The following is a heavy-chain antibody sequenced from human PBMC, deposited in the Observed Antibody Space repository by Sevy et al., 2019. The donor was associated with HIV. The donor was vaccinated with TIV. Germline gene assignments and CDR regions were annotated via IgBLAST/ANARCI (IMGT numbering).Heavy chain of an antibody. Sequence: SETLSLTCAVYGGSFSGYYWSWIRQPPGKGLEWIAEINHSGSTNYNPTLKSRVTISVDTSKNQFSLKLSSVTAADTAVYYCARGRTVTTGYYYYGMDVWGQGTTVTVSS. CDR2: INHSGST. CDR1: GGSFSGYY. J-gene: IGHJ6*02. CDR3: ARGRTVTTGYYYYGMDV. V-gene: IGHV4-34*01. D-gene: IGHD4-4*01.